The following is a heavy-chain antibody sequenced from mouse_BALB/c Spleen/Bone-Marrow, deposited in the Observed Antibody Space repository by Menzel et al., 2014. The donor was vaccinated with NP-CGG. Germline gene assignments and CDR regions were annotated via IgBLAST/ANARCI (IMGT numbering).Heavy chain of an antibody. CDR1: GFTFSSYG. CDR2: INSNGGST. CDR3: AREGYYVFYAMDY. Sequence: EVQLVESGGGLVQPGGSLKLSCAASGFTFSSYGMSWVRQTPDKRLELVATINSNGGSTYYPDSVKGRFTISRDNAKNTLYLQMSSLKSEDTAMYYCAREGYYVFYAMDYWGQGTSVTVSS. J-gene: IGHJ4*01. V-gene: IGHV5-6-3*01. D-gene: IGHD2-3*01.